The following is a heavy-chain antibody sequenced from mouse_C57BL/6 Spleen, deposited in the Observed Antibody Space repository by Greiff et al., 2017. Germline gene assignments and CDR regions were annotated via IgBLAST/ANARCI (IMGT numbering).Heavy chain of an antibody. Sequence: QVQLQQSGAELVRPGASVTLSCKASGYTFTDYEMHWVKQTPVHGLEWIGAIDPETGGTAYNQKFKGKAILTAEKSSSTAYMELRSLTSEDSAVYYCTRSYGLAYWGQGTLVTVSA. CDR1: GYTFTDYE. V-gene: IGHV1-15*01. D-gene: IGHD1-1*02. CDR3: TRSYGLAY. CDR2: IDPETGGT. J-gene: IGHJ3*01.